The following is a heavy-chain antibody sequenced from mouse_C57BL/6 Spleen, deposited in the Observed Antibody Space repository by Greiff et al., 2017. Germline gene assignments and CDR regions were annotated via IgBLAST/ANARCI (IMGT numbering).Heavy chain of an antibody. D-gene: IGHD2-1*01. CDR3: ARSEGNYEAY. CDR2: IYPRSGNT. Sequence: LVESGAELARPGASVKLSCKASGYTFTSYGISWVKQRTGQGLEWIGEIYPRSGNTYYNEKFKGKATLTADKSSSTAYMELRSLTSEDSAVYFCARSEGNYEAYWGQGTLVTVSA. J-gene: IGHJ3*01. V-gene: IGHV1-81*01. CDR1: GYTFTSYG.